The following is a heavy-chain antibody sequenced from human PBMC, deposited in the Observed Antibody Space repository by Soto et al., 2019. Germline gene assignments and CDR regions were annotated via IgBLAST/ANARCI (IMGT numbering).Heavy chain of an antibody. Sequence: GGSLRPSCPAPGFTFTTYWMHWVRRAPGKGLVWLSRINSDGSRTNYADSVKGRFTISRDNARNTLHLQMNSLRAEDTAMYYCARFSMSSVVAATYVDYWGQGTLVTVSS. J-gene: IGHJ4*02. CDR1: GFTFTTYW. V-gene: IGHV3-74*01. CDR3: ARFSMSSVVAATYVDY. D-gene: IGHD2-15*01. CDR2: INSDGSRT.